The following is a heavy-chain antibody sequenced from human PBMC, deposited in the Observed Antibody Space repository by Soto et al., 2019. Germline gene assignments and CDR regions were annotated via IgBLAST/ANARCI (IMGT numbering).Heavy chain of an antibody. Sequence: SETLSLTCTVSGGSISSGDYYWSWIRQPPGKGLEWIGSIYYSGSTYYNPSLKSRVTISVDTSKNQFSLKLSSVTATDTAVYYCASQAGFYYYYGMDVWGQGTTVTVSS. D-gene: IGHD6-19*01. CDR3: ASQAGFYYYYGMDV. CDR2: IYYSGST. V-gene: IGHV4-39*01. J-gene: IGHJ6*02. CDR1: GGSISSGDYY.